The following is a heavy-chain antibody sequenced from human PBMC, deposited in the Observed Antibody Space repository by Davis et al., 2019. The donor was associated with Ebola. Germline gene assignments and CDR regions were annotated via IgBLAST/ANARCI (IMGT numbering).Heavy chain of an antibody. J-gene: IGHJ4*02. CDR1: GFTFDDYT. D-gene: IGHD3-22*01. CDR2: ISWDGGST. CDR3: AKEYYYDSSSFDY. Sequence: GESLKISCAASGFTFDDYTMHWVRQAPGKGLEWVSLISWDGGSTYYADSVKGRFTISRDNSKNTLYLQMNSLRAEDTAVYYCAKEYYYDSSSFDYWGQGTLVTVSS. V-gene: IGHV3-43*01.